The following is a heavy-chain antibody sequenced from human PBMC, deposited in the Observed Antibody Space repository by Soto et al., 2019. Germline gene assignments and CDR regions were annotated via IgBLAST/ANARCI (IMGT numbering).Heavy chain of an antibody. J-gene: IGHJ4*02. Sequence: QVQLVESGGGVVQPGRSLRLSCAASGFTFSSFGMHWVRQAPGKGLEWVAVIWYDGSNKWYADSVKGRFNVSRDNSKNTLFLQMNSLRAEDTAVYYCVKNSYYDILTGFDYFDYWGQGAPVTVSS. V-gene: IGHV3-33*06. CDR1: GFTFSSFG. CDR2: IWYDGSNK. CDR3: VKNSYYDILTGFDYFDY. D-gene: IGHD3-9*01.